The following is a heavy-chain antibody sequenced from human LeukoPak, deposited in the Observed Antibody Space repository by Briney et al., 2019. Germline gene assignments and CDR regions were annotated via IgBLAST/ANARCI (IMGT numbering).Heavy chain of an antibody. D-gene: IGHD4-23*01. CDR3: AAAETTVVTLDY. CDR2: IVVGSGNT. V-gene: IGHV1-58*02. J-gene: IGHJ4*02. Sequence: ASVKVSCKASGFTFTSSAMQWARQARGQRLEWIGWIVVGSGNTNYAQKFQERVTITRDMSTSTAYMELSSLRSEDTAVYYCAAAETTVVTLDYWGQGTLVTVSS. CDR1: GFTFTSSA.